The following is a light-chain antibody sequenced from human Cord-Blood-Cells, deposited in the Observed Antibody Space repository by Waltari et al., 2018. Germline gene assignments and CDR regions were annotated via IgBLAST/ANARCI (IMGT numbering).Light chain of an antibody. CDR1: SSDVGSYNL. CDR3: CSYAGSSTSV. J-gene: IGLJ3*02. Sequence: QSALTQPASVSGSPGQSITISCTGTSSDVGSYNLVSWYQQHPGKAPKLMIYEGSKRPSGVSNRVSGSKSGNTASLTISGLQAEDEADYHCCSYAGSSTSVFGGGTKLTVL. CDR2: EGS. V-gene: IGLV2-23*01.